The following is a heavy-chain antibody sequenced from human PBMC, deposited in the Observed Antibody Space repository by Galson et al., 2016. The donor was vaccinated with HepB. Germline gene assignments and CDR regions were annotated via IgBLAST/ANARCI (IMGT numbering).Heavy chain of an antibody. Sequence: SETLSLTCTVSGGSISSYYWTWIRQPPGKGLEWIGYVYRTGSPNYNYNPSLKSRVTISLDTSRNQFSLKLTSVTAADTAVYYCARDIMGLDYWGQGTLVTVSS. CDR2: VYRTGSPNY. CDR3: ARDIMGLDY. J-gene: IGHJ4*02. D-gene: IGHD1-26*01. V-gene: IGHV4-59*01. CDR1: GGSISSYY.